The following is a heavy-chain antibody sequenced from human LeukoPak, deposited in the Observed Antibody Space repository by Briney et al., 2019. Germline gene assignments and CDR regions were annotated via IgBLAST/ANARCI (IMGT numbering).Heavy chain of an antibody. D-gene: IGHD3-10*01. CDR3: AREGSGIHYYYYGMDV. V-gene: IGHV3-23*01. J-gene: IGHJ6*02. CDR1: GFTFSSYA. CDR2: ISGSGGST. Sequence: PGGSLRLSCAASGFTFSSYAMSWVRQAPGKGLEWVSAISGSGGSTYYADSVKGRFTISRDNSKNTLYLQMNSLRAEDTAVYYCAREGSGIHYYYYGMDVWGQGTTVTVSS.